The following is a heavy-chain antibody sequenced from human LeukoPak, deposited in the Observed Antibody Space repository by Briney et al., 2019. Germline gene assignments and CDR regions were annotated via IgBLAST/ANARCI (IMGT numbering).Heavy chain of an antibody. Sequence: GGSLRLSCAASGFTFSSYGMHWVRQAPGKGLEWVAVISYDGSNKYYADSVKGRFTISRDNSKNTLYLQMNSLRAEDTAVYYCAKEVRYYDFWSGYYRDYYYMDVWGKGTTVTVSS. CDR1: GFTFSSYG. V-gene: IGHV3-30*18. J-gene: IGHJ6*03. CDR2: ISYDGSNK. CDR3: AKEVRYYDFWSGYYRDYYYMDV. D-gene: IGHD3-3*01.